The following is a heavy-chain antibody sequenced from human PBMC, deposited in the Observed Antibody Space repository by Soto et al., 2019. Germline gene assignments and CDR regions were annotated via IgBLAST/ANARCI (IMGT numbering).Heavy chain of an antibody. D-gene: IGHD4-17*01. Sequence: EVQVVESGGGLVQPGGSLTLSCAGSGFTFSIYEINWVRQAPGKGLEWVSYISGSGGSTYYADSVKGRFTISRDNSKNTLYLQMNSLRAEDTAVYYCAKADSDYGDYHDAFDIWGQGTMVTVSS. CDR1: GFTFSIYE. V-gene: IGHV3-23*04. CDR3: AKADSDYGDYHDAFDI. J-gene: IGHJ3*02. CDR2: ISGSGGST.